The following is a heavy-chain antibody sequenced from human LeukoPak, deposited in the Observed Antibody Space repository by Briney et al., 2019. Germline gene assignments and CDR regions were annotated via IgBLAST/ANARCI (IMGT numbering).Heavy chain of an antibody. V-gene: IGHV5-51*01. Sequence: GESLKISCKGSGYTFTSYWIVWVRQMPGKGLEWMGIIYPGDSDTRYSPSFQGQVTISVDKSISTAYLQWSSLKTSDTAMYYCARLVATGTTRWFDPWGQGTLVTVSS. CDR3: ARLVATGTTRWFDP. CDR2: IYPGDSDT. D-gene: IGHD1-1*01. J-gene: IGHJ5*02. CDR1: GYTFTSYW.